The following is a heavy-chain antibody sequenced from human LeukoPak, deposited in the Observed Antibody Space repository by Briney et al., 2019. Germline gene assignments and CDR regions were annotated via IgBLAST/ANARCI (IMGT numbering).Heavy chain of an antibody. CDR1: GFNFRAYW. D-gene: IGHD3/OR15-3a*01. CDR3: VRHDGMILPV. CDR2: ITSKPYGEAT. Sequence: SLRLSCTTSGFNFRAYWMGWVRQAPGKGLEWVGFITSKPYGEATHYAASVSGRFTFSRDDSKSVAYLQMNSLKTEDTAVYYCVRHDGMILPVWGQGTLVTVSS. V-gene: IGHV3-49*04. J-gene: IGHJ4*02.